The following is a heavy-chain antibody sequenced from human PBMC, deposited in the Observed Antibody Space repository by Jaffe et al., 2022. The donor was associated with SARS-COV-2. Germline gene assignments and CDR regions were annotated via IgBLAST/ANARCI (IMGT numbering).Heavy chain of an antibody. D-gene: IGHD2-15*01. CDR1: GFTFSTYA. J-gene: IGHJ2*01. V-gene: IGHV3-30*04. Sequence: QVQLVESGGGVVQPGGSLRLSCAASGFTFSTYAMHWVRQAPGKGLEWVAVISYDGNIEYYADSVKGRFTISRDNSKNTLYLQMSSLRAEDTAVFYCARGPHWFHCTGDSCYCWYFDLWGRGTLVTVSS. CDR2: ISYDGNIE. CDR3: ARGPHWFHCTGDSCYCWYFDL.